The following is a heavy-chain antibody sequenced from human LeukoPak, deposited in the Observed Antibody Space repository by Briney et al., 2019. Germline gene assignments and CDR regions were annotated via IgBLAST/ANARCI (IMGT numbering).Heavy chain of an antibody. CDR1: GGSISSYY. V-gene: IGHV4-59*01. CDR2: IYYSEST. D-gene: IGHD6-19*01. Sequence: SQTLSLTCTVSGGSISSYYWSWIRQPPGKGLEWIGYIYYSESTNYNPSLKSRVTISVDTSKNQFSLKLSSVTAADTAVYYCARVVAVAGSAPYYYGMDVWGQGTTVTVSS. CDR3: ARVVAVAGSAPYYYGMDV. J-gene: IGHJ6*02.